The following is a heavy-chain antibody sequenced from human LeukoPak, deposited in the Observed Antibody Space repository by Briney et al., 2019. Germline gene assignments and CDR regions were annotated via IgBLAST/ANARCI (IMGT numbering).Heavy chain of an antibody. J-gene: IGHJ6*02. CDR2: MNPNSGNT. Sequence: ASVKVSCKASGYTFTSYDINWVRQATGQGLEWMGWMNPNSGNTGYAQKFQGRVTITRNTSISTAYMELSSLRSEDTAVYYCARVSGVVRVYYYYYGMDVWGQGTTVTVSS. CDR3: ARVSGVVRVYYYYYGMDV. V-gene: IGHV1-8*01. D-gene: IGHD3-16*01. CDR1: GYTFTSYD.